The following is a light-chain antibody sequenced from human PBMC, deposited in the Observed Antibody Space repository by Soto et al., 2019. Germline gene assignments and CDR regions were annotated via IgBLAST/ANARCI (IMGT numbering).Light chain of an antibody. Sequence: QSVLTQPPSVSGAPGQRVTISCTGSSSNIGAGYDVHWYQQLPGTAPKLLIYGNNNRPSGVPDRFSGSKSGTSASLAINGLRSDDEADYYCAAWDDNLNAYVFGSGTKLTVL. V-gene: IGLV1-40*01. CDR2: GNN. CDR3: AAWDDNLNAYV. CDR1: SSNIGAGYD. J-gene: IGLJ1*01.